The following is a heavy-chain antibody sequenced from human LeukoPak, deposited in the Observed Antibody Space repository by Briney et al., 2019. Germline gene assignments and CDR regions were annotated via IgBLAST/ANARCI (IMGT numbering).Heavy chain of an antibody. J-gene: IGHJ6*03. D-gene: IGHD3-3*01. CDR2: IKQDGSEK. CDR3: AKYVLRFLEPGLNYHMDV. Sequence: AGGSLRLSCAASGFTFSSYWMSWVRQAPGKGLEWVANIKQDGSEKYYVDSVKGRFTISRDNAKNSLYLQMNSLRAEDTAVYYCAKYVLRFLEPGLNYHMDVWGKGTTVTVSS. CDR1: GFTFSSYW. V-gene: IGHV3-7*03.